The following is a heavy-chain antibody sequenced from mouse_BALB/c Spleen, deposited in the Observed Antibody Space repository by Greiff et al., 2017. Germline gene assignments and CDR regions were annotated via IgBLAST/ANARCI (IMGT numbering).Heavy chain of an antibody. D-gene: IGHD1-3*01. J-gene: IGHJ2*01. CDR1: GDSITSGY. Sequence: ESGPSLVKPSQTLSLTCSVTGDSITSGYWNWIRKFPGNKLEYMGYISYSGSTYYNPSLKSRISITRDTSKNQYYLQLNSVTTEDTATYYCARRGVVTYYFDYWGQGTTLTVSS. V-gene: IGHV3-8*02. CDR2: ISYSGST. CDR3: ARRGVVTYYFDY.